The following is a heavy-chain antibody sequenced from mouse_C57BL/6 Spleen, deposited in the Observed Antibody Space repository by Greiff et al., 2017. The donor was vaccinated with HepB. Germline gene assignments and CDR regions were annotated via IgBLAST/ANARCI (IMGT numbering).Heavy chain of an antibody. V-gene: IGHV1-26*01. CDR2: INPNNGGT. CDR3: ARGYDYDGTYYYAMDY. CDR1: GYTFTDYY. J-gene: IGHJ4*01. Sequence: EVQLQQSGPELVKPGASVKISCKASGYTFTDYYMNWVKQSHGKSLEWIGDINPNNGGTSYNQKFKGKATLTVDKSSSTAYMELRSLTSEDSAVYYCARGYDYDGTYYYAMDYWGQGTSVTVSS. D-gene: IGHD2-4*01.